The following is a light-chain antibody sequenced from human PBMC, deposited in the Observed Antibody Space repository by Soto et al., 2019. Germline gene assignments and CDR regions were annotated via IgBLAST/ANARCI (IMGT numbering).Light chain of an antibody. V-gene: IGLV2-14*02. Sequence: QSVLTQPAAVSGSPGQSITISCIGSNSDIGTYNLVSWYRQHPGKVPKLLIYEGSRRPSGISNRFSGSKSGNTASLTISGLQAEDEADYFCASFRSGTILVFGSGTKVTVL. CDR3: ASFRSGTILV. J-gene: IGLJ1*01. CDR2: EGS. CDR1: NSDIGTYNL.